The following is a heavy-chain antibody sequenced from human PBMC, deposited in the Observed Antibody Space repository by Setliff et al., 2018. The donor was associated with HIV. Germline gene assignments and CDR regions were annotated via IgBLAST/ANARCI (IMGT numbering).Heavy chain of an antibody. CDR2: FMYTDIHYVNYLN. CDR3: ARARSDWYNVRPYYFDL. J-gene: IGHJ4*02. CDR1: GASFFGDNH. D-gene: IGHD6-19*01. Sequence: PSETLSLTCAVSGASFFGDNHWSWIRQTPERGLEWIAYFMYTDIHYVNYLNYRNPSLASRLSISVDKSKNQFSLTLSSVTAADTAVYYCARARSDWYNVRPYYFDLWGQGTPVTVSS. V-gene: IGHV4-30-4*01.